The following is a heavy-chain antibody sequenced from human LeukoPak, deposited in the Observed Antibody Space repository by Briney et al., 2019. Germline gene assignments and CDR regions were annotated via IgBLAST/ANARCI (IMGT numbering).Heavy chain of an antibody. V-gene: IGHV1-24*01. CDR2: FDPEDGET. D-gene: IGHD3-22*01. Sequence: GASVKVSCKVSGYTLTELSMHWVRQAPGKGLEWMGGFDPEDGETIYAQKFQGRVTMTEDTSTDTAYMELSSLRSEDTAVYYCATALPSLVVIDLSRYFDYWGQGTLVTVSS. J-gene: IGHJ4*02. CDR3: ATALPSLVVIDLSRYFDY. CDR1: GYTLTELS.